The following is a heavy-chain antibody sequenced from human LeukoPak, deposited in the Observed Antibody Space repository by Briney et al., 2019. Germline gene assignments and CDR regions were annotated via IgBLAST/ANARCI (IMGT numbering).Heavy chain of an antibody. CDR1: GFTFSSYA. D-gene: IGHD3-10*01. V-gene: IGHV3-30*04. CDR3: ARDRVQYYGPGSFPDY. Sequence: GGSLRLSCAASGFTFSSYAMHWVRQAPGKGLEWVAVISYDGSNKYYADSVKGRFTISRDNSKNTLYLQTNSLRAEDTAVYYCARDRVQYYGPGSFPDYWGQGTLVTVSS. CDR2: ISYDGSNK. J-gene: IGHJ4*02.